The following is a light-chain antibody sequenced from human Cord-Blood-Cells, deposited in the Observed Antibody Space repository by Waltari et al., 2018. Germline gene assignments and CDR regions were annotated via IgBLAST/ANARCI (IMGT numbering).Light chain of an antibody. CDR2: EVS. Sequence: LAQPAPVSGAPGTSVTLSRPRNQHYVWKYKPFSWYQQHPGKAPKLMIYEVSKRPSGVSNRFSGSKSGNTASLTISGLQAEDEADYYCCSYAGSSTYVFGTGTKVTVL. CDR3: CSYAGSSTYV. V-gene: IGLV2-23*02. J-gene: IGLJ1*01. CDR1: HYVWKYKP.